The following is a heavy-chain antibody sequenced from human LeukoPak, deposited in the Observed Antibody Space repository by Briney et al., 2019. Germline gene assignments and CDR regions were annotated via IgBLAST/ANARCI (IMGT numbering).Heavy chain of an antibody. CDR1: GGTFSSYA. D-gene: IGHD3-16*01. V-gene: IGHV1-69*04. CDR3: ARARSMITFGGIRHAFDI. Sequence: SVTVSCTASGGTFSSYAFNWVRQAPGQGLEWVGRVIPLLGITNHAQKLQGRVTFTADTATNTAYMELSSLRSDDTAVYYCARARSMITFGGIRHAFDIWGQGTLVTVSP. CDR2: VIPLLGIT. J-gene: IGHJ3*02.